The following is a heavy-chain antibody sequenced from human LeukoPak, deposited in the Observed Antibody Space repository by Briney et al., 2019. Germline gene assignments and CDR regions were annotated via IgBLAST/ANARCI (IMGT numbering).Heavy chain of an antibody. D-gene: IGHD3-3*01. V-gene: IGHV3-23*01. J-gene: IGHJ6*03. CDR1: GFTFSSYA. CDR2: ISGSGGST. Sequence: PGGSLRLSCAASGFTFSSYAMSWVRQAPGKGLEWVSAISGSGGSTYYADSVKGRFTISRDNSKNTLYLQMNSLRAEDTAVYYCAKCPYSYNYDFWSGSNYYMDVWGKGTTVTVSS. CDR3: AKCPYSYNYDFWSGSNYYMDV.